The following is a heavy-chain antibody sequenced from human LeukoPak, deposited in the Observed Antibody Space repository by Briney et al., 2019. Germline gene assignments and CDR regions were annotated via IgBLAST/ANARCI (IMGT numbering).Heavy chain of an antibody. D-gene: IGHD3-22*01. CDR1: GYTFTNYY. V-gene: IGHV1-46*01. J-gene: IGHJ4*02. CDR2: INPSGGST. CDR3: ARGRTTQSYASSGFYPRDY. Sequence: ASVKVSCKASGYTFTNYYINWVRQAPGQGLEWMGMINPSGGSTVYAQILQGRLTMTRDLSSRTVYMELNSLTSEDTAVYYCARGRTTQSYASSGFYPRDYWGQGTVVTVSS.